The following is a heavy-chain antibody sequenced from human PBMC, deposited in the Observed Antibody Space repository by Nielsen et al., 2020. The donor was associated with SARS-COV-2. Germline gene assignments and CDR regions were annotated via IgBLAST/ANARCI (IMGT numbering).Heavy chain of an antibody. V-gene: IGHV3-7*01. CDR2: IKQDGSEK. J-gene: IGHJ6*02. CDR1: GFTFSSYW. D-gene: IGHD5-12*01. CDR3: ATIVDIVALAGYGMDV. Sequence: GESLKISCAASGFTFSSYWMSWVRQAPGTGLEWVANIKQDGSEKYYVDSVKGRFTISRDNAKNSLYLQMNSLRAEDTAVYYCATIVDIVALAGYGMDVWGQGTTVTVSS.